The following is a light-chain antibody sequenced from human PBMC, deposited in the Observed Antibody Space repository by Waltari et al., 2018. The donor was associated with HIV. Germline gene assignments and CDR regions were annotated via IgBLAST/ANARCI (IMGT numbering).Light chain of an antibody. Sequence: SYVLTQPPSVSVAPAQTAMITCGGNNIGNKNVQWYQQKPGQAPVLVVYDDSDRPSGIPGRFSGSNSGNTATLTISRVEVGDEADYYCQVWDGSSDHPKVVLGGGTKLTVL. J-gene: IGLJ2*01. CDR3: QVWDGSSDHPKVV. V-gene: IGLV3-21*02. CDR1: NIGNKN. CDR2: DDS.